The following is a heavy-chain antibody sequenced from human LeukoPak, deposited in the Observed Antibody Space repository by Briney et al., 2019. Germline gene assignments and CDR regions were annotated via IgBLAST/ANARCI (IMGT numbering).Heavy chain of an antibody. Sequence: ASVKVSCKASGYTFTGYYMHWVRQAPGQGLEWMGWINPNSGGTNYAQKFQGRVTITADKSTSTAYMELSSLRSEDTAVYYCAGNMITFGGVIAPFDYWGQGTLVTVSS. CDR3: AGNMITFGGVIAPFDY. D-gene: IGHD3-16*02. CDR2: INPNSGGT. V-gene: IGHV1-2*02. CDR1: GYTFTGYY. J-gene: IGHJ4*02.